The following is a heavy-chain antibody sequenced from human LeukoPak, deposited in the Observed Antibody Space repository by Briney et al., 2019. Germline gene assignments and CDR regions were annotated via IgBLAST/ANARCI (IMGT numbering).Heavy chain of an antibody. CDR1: GFTFSSYG. CDR2: ISYDGSNK. Sequence: GGSLRLSCAASGFTFSSYGMHWVRQAPGKGLEWVAVISYDGSNKYYADSVKGRFTISRDNGKSTLYLQMNSLRVEDTAVYYCARGPGSSGGAYVGDYWGHGTLVTVSS. CDR3: ARGPGSSGGAYVGDY. D-gene: IGHD3-22*01. V-gene: IGHV3-30*03. J-gene: IGHJ4*01.